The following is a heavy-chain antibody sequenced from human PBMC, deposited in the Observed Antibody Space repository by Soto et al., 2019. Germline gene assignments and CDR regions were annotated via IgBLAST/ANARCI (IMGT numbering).Heavy chain of an antibody. Sequence: ASVKVCCKASGYTFTSYDINWVLQATGQGHEWMGWMNPNSGNTGYAQKFQGRVTMTRNTSISTAYMELSSLRSEETAVYYCARGGRTYYDFWSGYYNPPYYYYGMDVWGQGTTVTVS. CDR2: MNPNSGNT. J-gene: IGHJ6*02. CDR1: GYTFTSYD. CDR3: ARGGRTYYDFWSGYYNPPYYYYGMDV. V-gene: IGHV1-8*01. D-gene: IGHD3-3*01.